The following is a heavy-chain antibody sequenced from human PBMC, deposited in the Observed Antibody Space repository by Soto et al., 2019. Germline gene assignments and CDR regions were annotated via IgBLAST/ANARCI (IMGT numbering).Heavy chain of an antibody. V-gene: IGHV5-51*01. CDR3: ARSQFDYVWGTSGYIDS. J-gene: IGHJ4*02. D-gene: IGHD3-16*01. CDR1: GYSFTTHW. Sequence: GESLKISCKGSGYSFTTHWVGWVRQMPGKGLEWVGIIYPGDSDTRYSPSFKGQVTISADESITTAYLQWSSLKASDTAMYYCARSQFDYVWGTSGYIDSWGQGTPVTVSS. CDR2: IYPGDSDT.